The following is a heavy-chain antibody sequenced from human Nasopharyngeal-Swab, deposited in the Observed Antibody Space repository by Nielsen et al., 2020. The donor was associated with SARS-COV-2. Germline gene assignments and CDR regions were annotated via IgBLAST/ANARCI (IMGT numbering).Heavy chain of an antibody. V-gene: IGHV5-51*01. CDR1: GYSFTSYW. CDR2: IYPGDSDT. CDR3: ARHISPPLWEYTPDYYYYGMDV. Sequence: GEALKISCKGSGYSFTSYWIGWGRQMPGKGLEWMGIIYPGDSDTRYSPSFQGQVTISADKSISTAYLQWSSLKASDTAMYYRARHISPPLWEYTPDYYYYGMDVWGQGTTVTVSS. J-gene: IGHJ6*02. D-gene: IGHD1-26*01.